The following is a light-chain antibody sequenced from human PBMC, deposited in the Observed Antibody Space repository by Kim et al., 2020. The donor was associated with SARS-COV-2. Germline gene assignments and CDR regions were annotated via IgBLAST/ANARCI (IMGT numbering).Light chain of an antibody. CDR1: TGTVTGGHY. CDR3: LLYYSGARV. Sequence: QAVVTQEPSLTVSPGGTVTLTCGSSTGTVTGGHYPYWFQQKPGQAPRALIFDTGNTHSWTPARFSGSLLGGKAALTLSGAQPEDEADYYCLLYYSGARVFGGGTQLTVL. J-gene: IGLJ3*02. V-gene: IGLV7-46*01. CDR2: DTG.